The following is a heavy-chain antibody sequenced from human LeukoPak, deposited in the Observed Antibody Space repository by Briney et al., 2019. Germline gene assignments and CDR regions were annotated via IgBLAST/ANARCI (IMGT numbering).Heavy chain of an antibody. D-gene: IGHD3-10*01. Sequence: ETLSLTCAVYGGSFSGYYWSWVRQAPGKGLEWVSYISSGSSALYYADSVKGRFTISRDNAKNSLYLQMNSLRDEDTAVYYCARARNYGSGNFVFDYWGQGTLVTVSS. CDR1: GGSFSGYY. CDR3: ARARNYGSGNFVFDY. V-gene: IGHV3-48*02. J-gene: IGHJ4*02. CDR2: ISSGSSAL.